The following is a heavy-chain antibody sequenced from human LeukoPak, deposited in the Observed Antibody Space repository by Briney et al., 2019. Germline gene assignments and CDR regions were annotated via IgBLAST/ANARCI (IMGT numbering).Heavy chain of an antibody. CDR1: GGSISSSSYY. V-gene: IGHV4-39*01. CDR3: ARAEDIAAAGGFDY. D-gene: IGHD6-13*01. Sequence: PSETLSLTCTVSGGSISSSSYYWGWIRQPPGKGLEWIGSIYYSGSTYYNPSLRSRVTISVDTSKNQFSLKLSSVTAADTAVYYCARAEDIAAAGGFDYWGQGTLVTVSS. CDR2: IYYSGST. J-gene: IGHJ4*02.